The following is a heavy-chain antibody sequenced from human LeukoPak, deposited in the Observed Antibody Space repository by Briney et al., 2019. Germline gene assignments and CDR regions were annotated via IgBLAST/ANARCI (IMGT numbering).Heavy chain of an antibody. D-gene: IGHD5-18*01. CDR3: ARDQGRYSYGL. CDR2: ISESGAGT. V-gene: IGHV3-23*01. Sequence: PGGSLTLSCVASGFTFKNYPVSWVRRAPGKGLEWVSTISESGAGTYYADSVKGRFTVSRDNSKNTLHLLLNSLRAEDSAMYYCARDQGRYSYGLWGQGTLVTVSS. J-gene: IGHJ4*02. CDR1: GFTFKNYP.